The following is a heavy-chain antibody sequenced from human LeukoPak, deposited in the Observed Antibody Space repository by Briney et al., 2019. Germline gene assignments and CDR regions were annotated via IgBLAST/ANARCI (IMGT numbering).Heavy chain of an antibody. CDR3: ARDLYCSSTSCYRFDP. J-gene: IGHJ5*01. V-gene: IGHV4-4*07. D-gene: IGHD2-2*01. CDR2: IFTSGST. CDR1: GGSISSYY. Sequence: SETLSLTCTVSGGSISSYYWSWIRQPAGKGLEWIGRIFTSGSTNYNPSLKSRVTMSVDTSKNQFSLKLSSVTAADTAVYYCARDLYCSSTSCYRFDPWGQGTPVTVSS.